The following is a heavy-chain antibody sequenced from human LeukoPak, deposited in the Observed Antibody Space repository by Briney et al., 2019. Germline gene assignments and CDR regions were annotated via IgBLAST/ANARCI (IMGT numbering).Heavy chain of an antibody. J-gene: IGHJ4*02. CDR3: ARVEDSSSWYYFDY. V-gene: IGHV4-39*01. CDR1: GGSIISSAYS. Sequence: SETLSLTCTVSGGSIISSAYSWGWIRQPPGKGLEYIGNIYYSGSAYYNPSLKSRVTLSVDTSNNQFSLRLTSVTAADTAVYYCARVEDSSSWYYFDYWGQGTLVTVSS. CDR2: IYYSGSA. D-gene: IGHD6-13*01.